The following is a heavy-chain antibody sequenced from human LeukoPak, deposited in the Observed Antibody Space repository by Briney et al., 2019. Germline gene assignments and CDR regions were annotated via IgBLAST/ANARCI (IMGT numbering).Heavy chain of an antibody. D-gene: IGHD1-1*01. V-gene: IGHV4-59*01. CDR1: GGSLSLYH. CDR2: IFYSGSGST. CDR3: ARGVVILTNDAFDI. J-gene: IGHJ3*02. Sequence: SETLSLTCTVSGGSLSLYHWSWIRQPPGKGLEWIGYIFYSGSGSTNYNPSLKSRVTISLDTSKNQFSLNLTSVSAADTAAYYCARGVVILTNDAFDIWGQGTMVTVSS.